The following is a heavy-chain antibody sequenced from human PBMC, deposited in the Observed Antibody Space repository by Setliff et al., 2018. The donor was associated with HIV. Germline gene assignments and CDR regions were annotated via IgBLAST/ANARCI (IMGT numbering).Heavy chain of an antibody. J-gene: IGHJ5*01. CDR2: IYTSGST. D-gene: IGHD2-21*02. V-gene: IGHV4-61*02. Sequence: SETLSLTCTVSRGSINSDDYYWSWFRQPAGKGLEWVGRIYTSGSTNYNPSLKSRVTISQDRSKNQFSLGLSSVTATDTAVYYCARGRRYGGNSAGSYFDYWGHGILVTVPQ. CDR1: RGSINSDDYY. CDR3: ARGRRYGGNSAGSYFDY.